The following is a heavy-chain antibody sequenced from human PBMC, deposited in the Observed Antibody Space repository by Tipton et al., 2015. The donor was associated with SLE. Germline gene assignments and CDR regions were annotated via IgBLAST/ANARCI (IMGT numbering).Heavy chain of an antibody. J-gene: IGHJ4*02. V-gene: IGHV4-38-2*02. Sequence: LRLSCTVSGYSISSGFYWGWIRQPPGKGLEWTGNIYHSGSTFYNPSLKSRVTISVDTSKNQFSLKLSSVTAADTAVYYCVRGDGYNFDYWGQGTLVTVSS. CDR1: GYSISSGFY. CDR3: VRGDGYNFDY. CDR2: IYHSGST. D-gene: IGHD5-24*01.